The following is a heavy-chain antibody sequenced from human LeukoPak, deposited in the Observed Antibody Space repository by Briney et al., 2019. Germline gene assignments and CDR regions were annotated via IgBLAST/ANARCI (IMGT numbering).Heavy chain of an antibody. V-gene: IGHV1-69*13. CDR3: ARGGYDSSGYLYYFDY. D-gene: IGHD3-22*01. CDR2: IIPIFGTA. CDR1: GGTFISYA. J-gene: IGHJ4*02. Sequence: GASVKVSCKASGGTFISYAISWVRQAPGQGLEWMGGIIPIFGTANYAQKFQGRVTITADESTSTAYMELSSLRSEDTAVYYCARGGYDSSGYLYYFDYWGQGTLVTVSS.